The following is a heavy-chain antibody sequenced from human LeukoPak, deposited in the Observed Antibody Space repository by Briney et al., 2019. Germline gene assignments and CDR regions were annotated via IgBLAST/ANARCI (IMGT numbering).Heavy chain of an antibody. Sequence: GGSLRLSCAASGFTFSSYAMSWVRQAPGKGLEWVSAISGSGHSTFYADSVKGRFTISRDNSKNTLYLQMSSLRAEDTALYYCAKEPIAVAGTFDYWGQGTLVTVSS. CDR3: AKEPIAVAGTFDY. D-gene: IGHD6-19*01. CDR1: GFTFSSYA. V-gene: IGHV3-23*01. J-gene: IGHJ4*02. CDR2: ISGSGHST.